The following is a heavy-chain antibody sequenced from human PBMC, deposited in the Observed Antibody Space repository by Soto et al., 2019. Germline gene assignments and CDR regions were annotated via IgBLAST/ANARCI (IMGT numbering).Heavy chain of an antibody. D-gene: IGHD5-12*01. CDR2: ISADGSDK. J-gene: IGHJ4*02. V-gene: IGHV3-30-3*01. CDR1: GFTFSDSA. CDR3: ARDRSPYSGYAKSFDY. Sequence: GGSLRLSCAASGFTFSDSAMHWVRQTPGKGLEWVALISADGSDKYHADSVKGRFTVSRDNSKNTLFLQMNSLSAEDTAVYYCARDRSPYSGYAKSFDYWGQGTLVTVSS.